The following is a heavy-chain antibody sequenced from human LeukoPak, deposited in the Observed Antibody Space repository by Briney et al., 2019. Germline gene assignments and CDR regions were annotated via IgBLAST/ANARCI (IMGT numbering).Heavy chain of an antibody. CDR1: GYTFTGYY. V-gene: IGHV1-2*02. Sequence: ASVKVSCKASGYTFTGYYMHWVRQAPGQGLEWMGWINPNSGGTNYAQKFQGRVTMTRDTSISTAYMELSSLRSEDTAVYYCARGYPQVVPAHATKNWFDPWGQGTLVTVSS. J-gene: IGHJ5*02. CDR3: ARGYPQVVPAHATKNWFDP. CDR2: INPNSGGT. D-gene: IGHD2-2*01.